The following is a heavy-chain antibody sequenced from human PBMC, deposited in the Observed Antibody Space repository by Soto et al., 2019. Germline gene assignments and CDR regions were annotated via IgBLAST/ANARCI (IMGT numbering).Heavy chain of an antibody. CDR2: TYYRSKWYN. CDR3: ARAGDYDSWSGYTSQYYYYGMDV. D-gene: IGHD3-3*01. V-gene: IGHV6-1*01. Sequence: SQTLSLTCAISGASVSSNSAAWNWIRQSPSRGLEWLGRTYYRSKWYNDYAVSVKSRITINPDTSKNHFSLQLNSVTPEDTAVYYCARAGDYDSWSGYTSQYYYYGMDVWGQGTTVTVSS. J-gene: IGHJ6*02. CDR1: GASVSSNSAA.